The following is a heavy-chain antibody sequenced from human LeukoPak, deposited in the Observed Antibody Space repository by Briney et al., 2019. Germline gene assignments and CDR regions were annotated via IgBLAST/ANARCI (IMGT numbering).Heavy chain of an antibody. D-gene: IGHD2-2*02. V-gene: IGHV4-30-2*01. J-gene: IGHJ5*02. CDR1: GGSISSGGYS. Sequence: SETLSLTCAVSGGSISSGGYSWSWIRQPPGKGLEWIGYIYRSGSTYYNPSLKSRVTISVDRSKNQFSLKLSSVTAADTAVYYCARSADCSSTSCYSGFDPWGQGTLVTVSS. CDR3: ARSADCSSTSCYSGFDP. CDR2: IYRSGST.